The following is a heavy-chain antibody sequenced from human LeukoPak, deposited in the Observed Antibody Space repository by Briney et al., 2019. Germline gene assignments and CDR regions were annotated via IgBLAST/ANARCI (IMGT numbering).Heavy chain of an antibody. CDR1: GGSFSGYY. J-gene: IGHJ6*02. V-gene: IGHV4-34*01. CDR3: ARVVGYSSSWPQSRYYYYYGMDV. CDR2: INHSGST. D-gene: IGHD6-13*01. Sequence: SETLSLTCAVYGGSFSGYYWSWIRQPPGKGLEWIGEINHSGSTNYNPSLKSRVTISVDTSKNQFSLKLSSVTAADTAVYYCARVVGYSSSWPQSRYYYYYGMDVWGQGTTVTVSS.